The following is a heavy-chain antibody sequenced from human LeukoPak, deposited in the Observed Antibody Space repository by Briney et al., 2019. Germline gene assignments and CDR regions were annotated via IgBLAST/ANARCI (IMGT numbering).Heavy chain of an antibody. J-gene: IGHJ1*01. CDR3: ARIAAAGTVPRYFQH. Sequence: SETLSLTCTVSGGSISSYYWSWIRQPAGKGLEWIGRIYTSGSTNYNPSLKSRVTISVDKSKNQFSLKLSSVTAADTAVYYCARIAAAGTVPRYFQHWGQGTLVTVSS. CDR1: GGSISSYY. D-gene: IGHD6-13*01. V-gene: IGHV4-4*07. CDR2: IYTSGST.